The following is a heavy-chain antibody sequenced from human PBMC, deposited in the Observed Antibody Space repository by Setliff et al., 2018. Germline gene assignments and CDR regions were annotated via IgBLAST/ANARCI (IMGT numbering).Heavy chain of an antibody. CDR2: IYTSGST. CDR1: GGSISSYY. Sequence: KPSETLSLTCTVSGGSISSYYWSWIRQPAGKGLELIGRIYTSGSTNYNPSLKSRVTMSVDTSKNQFSLKLSSVTAADTAVYYCARDHGDYGYYYYYMDVWGKGTTVTVSS. D-gene: IGHD4-17*01. CDR3: ARDHGDYGYYYYYMDV. J-gene: IGHJ6*03. V-gene: IGHV4-4*07.